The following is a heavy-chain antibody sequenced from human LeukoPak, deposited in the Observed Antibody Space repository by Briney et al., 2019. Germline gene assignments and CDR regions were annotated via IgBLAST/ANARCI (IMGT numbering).Heavy chain of an antibody. CDR1: GGSISSYY. J-gene: IGHJ4*02. CDR2: IYTSGST. D-gene: IGHD3-22*01. CDR3: ARGPYYYDSSGSFDY. V-gene: IGHV4-4*07. Sequence: PSETLSRTCTVSGGSISSYYWSWIRQPAGKGLEWIGRIYTSGSTNYNPSLKSRVTMSVDTSKNQFSLKLSSVTAADTAVYYCARGPYYYDSSGSFDYWGQGTLVTVSS.